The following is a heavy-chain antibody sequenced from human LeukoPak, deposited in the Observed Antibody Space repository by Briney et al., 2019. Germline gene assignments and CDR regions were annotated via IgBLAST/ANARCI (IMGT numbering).Heavy chain of an antibody. Sequence: GASVKVSCKASGYTFPSYGITWVRQAPGQGLECMGWISPYSGNTDYAQKFQGRVTMTTDTSTTTAYMELRSLRSDDPAVYYCARASGVSAAGSPYYFDYWGQGTLVTVSS. CDR3: ARASGVSAAGSPYYFDY. V-gene: IGHV1-18*01. CDR1: GYTFPSYG. D-gene: IGHD6-13*01. J-gene: IGHJ4*02. CDR2: ISPYSGNT.